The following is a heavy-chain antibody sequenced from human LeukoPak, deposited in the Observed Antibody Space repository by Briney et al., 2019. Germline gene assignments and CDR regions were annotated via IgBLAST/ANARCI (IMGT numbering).Heavy chain of an antibody. D-gene: IGHD3-16*01. V-gene: IGHV4-31*03. Sequence: SQTLSLTCTVSGGSISSGGYYWTWIRQHPWKGLEWIGYIYYSGSTYYSPILKSRVNISVDTSKNQFSLKLSSVTAADTAVYYCASTASWGLCDSWGQGTLVTVSS. CDR2: IYYSGST. CDR1: GGSISSGGYY. J-gene: IGHJ5*01. CDR3: ASTASWGLCDS.